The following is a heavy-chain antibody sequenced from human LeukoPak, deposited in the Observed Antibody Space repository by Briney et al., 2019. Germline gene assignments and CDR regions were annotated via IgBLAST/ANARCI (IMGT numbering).Heavy chain of an antibody. J-gene: IGHJ6*02. CDR1: GYTFTSYD. V-gene: IGHV1-8*01. CDR3: ARVSGWTDYYYYYGMDV. D-gene: IGHD3-10*01. Sequence: GASVKVSCKASGYTFTSYDINWVRQATGQGLEWMGWMNPNSGNTGYAQKFLGRVTMTRNTSISTAYMELSSLRSEDTAVYYCARVSGWTDYYYYYGMDVWGQGTTVTVSS. CDR2: MNPNSGNT.